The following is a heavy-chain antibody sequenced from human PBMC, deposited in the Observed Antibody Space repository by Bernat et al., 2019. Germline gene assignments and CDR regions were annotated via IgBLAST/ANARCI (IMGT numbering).Heavy chain of an antibody. CDR2: ISSSSSYI. CDR1: GFTFSSYS. D-gene: IGHD5-18*01. CDR3: ARVSDTAMVATDY. V-gene: IGHV3-21*01. Sequence: EVQLVESGGGLVKPGGSLRLSCAASGFTFSSYSMNWVRQGPGKGLEWVSSISSSSSYIYYADSVKGRFTISRDNAKNSLYLQMNSLRAEDTAVYYCARVSDTAMVATDYWGQGTLVTVSS. J-gene: IGHJ4*02.